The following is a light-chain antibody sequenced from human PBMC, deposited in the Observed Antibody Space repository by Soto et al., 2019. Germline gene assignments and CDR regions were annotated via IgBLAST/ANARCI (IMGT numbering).Light chain of an antibody. CDR2: DVS. CDR1: SSDVGGYNY. Sequence: QSALTQPASVSASPGQSITISCTGTSSDVGGYNYVSWYQQYPGKAPKLMIYDVSDRPSGVSQRFSGSKSGDTASLTISGLQTEDEADHYCSSYAGSGVVVFGGGSKVTVL. CDR3: SSYAGSGVVV. V-gene: IGLV2-14*03. J-gene: IGLJ3*02.